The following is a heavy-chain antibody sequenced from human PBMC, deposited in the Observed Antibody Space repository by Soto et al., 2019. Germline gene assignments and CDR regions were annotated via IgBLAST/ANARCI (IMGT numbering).Heavy chain of an antibody. J-gene: IGHJ4*02. V-gene: IGHV4-34*01. CDR1: GGSFSGYY. Sequence: SETLSLTCAVYGGSFSGYYWSWIRQPPGKGLEWIGEINHSGSTNYNPSLKSRVTISVDTSKNQFSLKLNSVTAADTAVYYCARLFDYGDYYIDYWGQGTLVTVSS. CDR3: ARLFDYGDYYIDY. CDR2: INHSGST. D-gene: IGHD4-17*01.